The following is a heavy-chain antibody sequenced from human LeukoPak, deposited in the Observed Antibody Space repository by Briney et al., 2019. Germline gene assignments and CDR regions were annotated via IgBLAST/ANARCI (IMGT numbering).Heavy chain of an antibody. CDR1: GGSVTSGNY. V-gene: IGHV4-61*02. J-gene: IGHJ4*02. CDR2: IYTNGGA. CDR3: AREPPGY. Sequence: PSETLSLTCTVSGGSVTSGNYWNWIRQPAGKRLEWIGRIYTNGGASYNPSLKSRVTISIDASKNQFSLKLSSVTAADTAVYYCAREPPGYWGQGILVTVSS.